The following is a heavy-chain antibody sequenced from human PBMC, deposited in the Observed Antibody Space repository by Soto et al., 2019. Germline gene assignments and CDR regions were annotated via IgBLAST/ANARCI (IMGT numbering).Heavy chain of an antibody. CDR1: GFTFTRYS. CDR3: ARESEDLTSNFDY. V-gene: IGHV3-21*06. J-gene: IGHJ4*02. Sequence: GGSLRLSCAASGFTFTRYSMNWVRQAPGKGLEWVSSISSTTNYIYYGDYMKGRFTISRDNAKNSLYLEMNSLRAEDTAVYYCARESEDLTSNFDYWVQGTLVTVSS. CDR2: ISSTTNYI.